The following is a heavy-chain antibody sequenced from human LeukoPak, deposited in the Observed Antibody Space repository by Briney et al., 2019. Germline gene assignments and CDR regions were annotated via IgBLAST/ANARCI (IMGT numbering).Heavy chain of an antibody. J-gene: IGHJ5*02. CDR2: INPKSGGT. CDR3: ARGRLPISHYYDSTGYGFDP. D-gene: IGHD3-22*01. CDR1: GYTFTGYC. V-gene: IGHV1-2*02. Sequence: ASVKVSCKASGYTFTGYCMHWVRQAPGQGLEWMGWINPKSGGTNYAQKFQGRVTMTRDTSISTAYMQLSRLRSDDTAVYYCARGRLPISHYYDSTGYGFDPWGQGTLVTVSS.